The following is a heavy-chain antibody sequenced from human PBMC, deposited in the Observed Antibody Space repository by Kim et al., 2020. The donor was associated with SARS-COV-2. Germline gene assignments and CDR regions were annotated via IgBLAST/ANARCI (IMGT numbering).Heavy chain of an antibody. D-gene: IGHD1-26*01. V-gene: IGHV4-61*03. J-gene: IGHJ3*01. Sequence: TQYNPSLDSRVAISLDTSKKNVFLRLTSVTAADTAVYYCARDAGSGTFYVWGQGTMVTVSS. CDR3: ARDAGSGTFYV. CDR2: T.